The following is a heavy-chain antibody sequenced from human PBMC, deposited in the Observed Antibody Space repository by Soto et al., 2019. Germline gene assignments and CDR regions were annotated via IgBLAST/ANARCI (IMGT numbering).Heavy chain of an antibody. Sequence: EVQLLESGDGFMQPGGSLRLSCAASGFTFGSYAMSWVRQAPGKGLEWVSSTSASGGTTYYADSVKGRSTISRDKSKNMLYLEMNSLRAEDTAVYYCAKAKYSSSWWAVDYWGQGTLVTVSS. J-gene: IGHJ4*02. CDR1: GFTFGSYA. D-gene: IGHD6-13*01. V-gene: IGHV3-23*01. CDR2: TSASGGTT. CDR3: AKAKYSSSWWAVDY.